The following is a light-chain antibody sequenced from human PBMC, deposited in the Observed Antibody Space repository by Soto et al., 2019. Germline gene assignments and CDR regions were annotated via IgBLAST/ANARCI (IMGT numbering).Light chain of an antibody. CDR2: DVS. Sequence: QSALTQPRSVSGSPGQSVTISCTGTSSDVGGYNYVSWYQQHPGKAPKVMIYDVSKRPSGVPDRFSGSKSGNTASLTISGLQAEDEADYYCCSYAGSSPYVFGTGTKVTVL. CDR3: CSYAGSSPYV. J-gene: IGLJ1*01. V-gene: IGLV2-11*01. CDR1: SSDVGGYNY.